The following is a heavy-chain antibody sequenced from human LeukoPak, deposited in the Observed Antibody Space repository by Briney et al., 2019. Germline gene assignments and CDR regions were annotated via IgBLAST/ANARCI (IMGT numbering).Heavy chain of an antibody. CDR3: ARDLIIVEATTYFDY. V-gene: IGHV4-38-2*02. Sequence: PSETLSLTCTVSGYSLSSGYYWGWIRQPPGKGLEWIGSIYHSGSTYYNPSLKSRVTISVDTSKNQFSLKLSSVTAADTAVYYCARDLIIVEATTYFDYWGQGTLVTVSS. CDR2: IYHSGST. J-gene: IGHJ4*02. D-gene: IGHD1-26*01. CDR1: GYSLSSGYY.